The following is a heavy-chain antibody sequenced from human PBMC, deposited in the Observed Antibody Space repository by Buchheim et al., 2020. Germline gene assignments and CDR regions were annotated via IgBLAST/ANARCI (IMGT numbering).Heavy chain of an antibody. J-gene: IGHJ4*02. Sequence: QVQLVESGGGVVQPGRSLRLSCAASGFTFSSYGMHWVRQAPGKGLEWVAVISYDGSNKYYADSVKGRFTISRANSKNTLYLQMNSLRAEDTAVYYCAKTEGTYYDFWSGYSRYYFDYWGQGTL. CDR1: GFTFSSYG. V-gene: IGHV3-30*18. D-gene: IGHD3-3*01. CDR3: AKTEGTYYDFWSGYSRYYFDY. CDR2: ISYDGSNK.